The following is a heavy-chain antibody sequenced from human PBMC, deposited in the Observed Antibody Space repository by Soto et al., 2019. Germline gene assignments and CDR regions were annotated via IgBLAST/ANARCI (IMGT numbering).Heavy chain of an antibody. D-gene: IGHD3-22*01. Sequence: QVQLVQSGAEVKKPGSSVKVSCKASGGTFSSYAISWVRQAPGQGLEWMGGIIPIFGTANYAQKFQGRVTITADESTSIAYMELRSLRSEDTAVYYCARVVNYYDSSGYPGYYYYYGMDVWGQGTTVTVSS. CDR2: IIPIFGTA. J-gene: IGHJ6*02. V-gene: IGHV1-69*01. CDR3: ARVVNYYDSSGYPGYYYYYGMDV. CDR1: GGTFSSYA.